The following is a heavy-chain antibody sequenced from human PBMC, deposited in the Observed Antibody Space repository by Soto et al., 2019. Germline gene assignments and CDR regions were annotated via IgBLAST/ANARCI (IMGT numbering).Heavy chain of an antibody. J-gene: IGHJ4*02. Sequence: QLQLQESGPGLVKPSETLSLTCTVSGGSISSSSYYWGWIRQPPGKGLEWIGSIYYSGSTYYNPSLKSRVPISVNTAKNQFSLKLSSVNAADTAVYYCARARPPYCSGRYWFDYWGQGTLVTVSS. D-gene: IGHD3-10*01. CDR3: ARARPPYCSGRYWFDY. V-gene: IGHV4-39*01. CDR1: GGSISSSSYY. CDR2: IYYSGST.